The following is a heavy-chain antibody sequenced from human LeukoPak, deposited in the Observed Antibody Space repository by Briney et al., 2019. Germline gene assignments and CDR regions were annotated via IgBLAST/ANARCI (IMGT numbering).Heavy chain of an antibody. CDR3: ARASGSRDYYGMDV. Sequence: ASVKVSCKASGGTFSSYAISWVRQAPGQGLEWMGGIIPIFGTANYAQKFQGRVTITADKSTSTAYTELSSLRSEDTAVYYCARASGSRDYYGMDVWGKGTTVTVSS. D-gene: IGHD3-10*01. V-gene: IGHV1-69*06. CDR1: GGTFSSYA. CDR2: IIPIFGTA. J-gene: IGHJ6*04.